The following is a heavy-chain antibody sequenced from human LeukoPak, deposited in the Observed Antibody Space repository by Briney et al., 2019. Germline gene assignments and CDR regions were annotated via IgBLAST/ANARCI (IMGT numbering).Heavy chain of an antibody. CDR1: GYTFTGHY. CDR3: ARDYYDSSGPEDAFDI. Sequence: ASVKVSCKASGYTFTGHYIHWVRQAPGQGLEWMGWIHPNTGGTKYAQKFQGRVTMTRDTSISTAYMELSRLRSDDTAVYYCARDYYDSSGPEDAFDIWGQGTMVTVSS. CDR2: IHPNTGGT. D-gene: IGHD3-22*01. J-gene: IGHJ3*02. V-gene: IGHV1-2*02.